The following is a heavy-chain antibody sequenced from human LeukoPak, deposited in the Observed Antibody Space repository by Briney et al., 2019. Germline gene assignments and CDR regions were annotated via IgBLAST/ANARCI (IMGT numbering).Heavy chain of an antibody. V-gene: IGHV4-59*01. Sequence: SETLSLTCSVSGASISSYYWSWIRQPPGKGLEWIGYIYYSGSTNYNPSLKSRVTISVDTSKNQFSLKLSSVTAADTAVYYCARVYYYDSSGYDYWGQGTLVTVSS. CDR3: ARVYYYDSSGYDY. CDR1: GASISSYY. J-gene: IGHJ4*02. D-gene: IGHD3-22*01. CDR2: IYYSGST.